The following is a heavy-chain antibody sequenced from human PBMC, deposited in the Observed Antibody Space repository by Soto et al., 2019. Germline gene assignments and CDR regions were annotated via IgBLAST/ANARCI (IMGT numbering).Heavy chain of an antibody. J-gene: IGHJ4*02. CDR1: GGSISSYY. D-gene: IGHD6-13*01. Sequence: PSETLSLTCTVSGGSISSYYWSWIRQPPGKGLEWIGYIYYSGSTNYNPSLKSRVTISVDTSKNQFSLKLSSVTAADTAVYYCARGLLIAAAEFDYWGQGTLVSVSS. CDR2: IYYSGST. CDR3: ARGLLIAAAEFDY. V-gene: IGHV4-59*08.